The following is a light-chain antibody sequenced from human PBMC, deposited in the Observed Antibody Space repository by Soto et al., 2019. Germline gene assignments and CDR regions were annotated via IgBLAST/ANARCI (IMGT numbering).Light chain of an antibody. CDR3: QEYHSVPPT. V-gene: IGKV1-5*01. Sequence: DIQMTQSPSTLSASVGDRVTITCRASQSITTWLAWFQQKPGKAPKLLIYDASSLESGVPSRFSGGGSGTEFTLTISSLQPDDFATYYCQEYHSVPPTFGPGTKVDIK. CDR2: DAS. CDR1: QSITTW. J-gene: IGKJ3*01.